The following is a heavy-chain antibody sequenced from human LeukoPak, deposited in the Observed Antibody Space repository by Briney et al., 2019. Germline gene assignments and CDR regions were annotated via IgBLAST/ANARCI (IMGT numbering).Heavy chain of an antibody. Sequence: GTSLRLSCAASGFSFSNFAMHWVRQAPGKGLEWVAVILSDGSNEHYGDSVKGRFIISRDNSKDTLNLQMNSLRGDDTAVYYCAKRGARRSDWYGMDVWGQGTSVTVSS. CDR2: ILSDGSNE. CDR3: AKRGARRSDWYGMDV. CDR1: GFSFSNFA. D-gene: IGHD6-6*01. J-gene: IGHJ6*02. V-gene: IGHV3-30*18.